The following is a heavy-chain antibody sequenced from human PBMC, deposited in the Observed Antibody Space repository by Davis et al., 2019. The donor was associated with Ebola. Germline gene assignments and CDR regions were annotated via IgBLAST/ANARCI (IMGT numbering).Heavy chain of an antibody. CDR3: ARCRTGTCYYGMDL. J-gene: IGHJ6*04. Sequence: SAKGRFTISRDNAKNSLYLQMNSLRAEDTAVYYCARCRTGTCYYGMDLWGRGTTVTVAS. D-gene: IGHD1-7*01. V-gene: IGHV3-21*04.